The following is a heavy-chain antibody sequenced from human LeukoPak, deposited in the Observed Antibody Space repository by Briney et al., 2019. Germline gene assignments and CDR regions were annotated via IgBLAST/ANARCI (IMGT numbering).Heavy chain of an antibody. Sequence: ASVKVSCKASGGTFSSYAISWVRQAPGQGLEWMGGIIPIFGTANYAQKFQGRVTITADESTSTAYMELSSLRSEDTAVYHCAREEIRFAAAGRSNWFAPWGQGPLVTVPS. V-gene: IGHV1-69*13. D-gene: IGHD6-13*01. J-gene: IGHJ5*02. CDR2: IIPIFGTA. CDR1: GGTFSSYA. CDR3: AREEIRFAAAGRSNWFAP.